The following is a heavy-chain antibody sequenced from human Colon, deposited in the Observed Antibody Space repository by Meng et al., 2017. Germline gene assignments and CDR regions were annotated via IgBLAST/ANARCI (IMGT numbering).Heavy chain of an antibody. V-gene: IGHV4-31*03. D-gene: IGHD2-15*01. CDR1: GDSITSGGYY. Sequence: QAQLLESGPGLGKPSQTLSLPCNVSGDSITSGGYYWSWIRQHPGKGLEWIGYIDHSGTTYDNPSLKTRLTMSVDTSKNQFSLKLTSVTAADTAVYYCARVVSLVVKGNWFDSWGQGTLVTVSS. CDR2: IDHSGTT. CDR3: ARVVSLVVKGNWFDS. J-gene: IGHJ5*01.